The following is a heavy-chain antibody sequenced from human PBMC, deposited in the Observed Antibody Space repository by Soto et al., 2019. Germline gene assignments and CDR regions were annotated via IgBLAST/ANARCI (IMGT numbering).Heavy chain of an antibody. V-gene: IGHV3-49*03. CDR3: TRDPSGSYYVGEYFDY. CDR1: GFTFGDYA. D-gene: IGHD1-26*01. Sequence: SLRLSCTASGFTFGDYAMSWFRQAPGKGLEWVGFIRSKAYGGTTEYAASVKGRFTISRDDSKSIAYLQMNSLKTEDTAVYYCTRDPSGSYYVGEYFDYWGQGTLVTVSS. CDR2: IRSKAYGGTT. J-gene: IGHJ4*01.